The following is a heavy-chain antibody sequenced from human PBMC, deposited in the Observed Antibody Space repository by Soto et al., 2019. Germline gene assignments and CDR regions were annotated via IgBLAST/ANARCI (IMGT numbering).Heavy chain of an antibody. Sequence: QVQLQESGPGLVKPSETLSLTCTVSGGSISSHYWNWIRQPPGKGLEWIGYIYDSGSTSYNPSLKSRVTISIDTSKNQFSLNLSSVTAADTAVYYCARVVVGSSSPYTDFWGQGARVTVSS. CDR2: IYDSGST. CDR1: GGSISSHY. J-gene: IGHJ4*02. D-gene: IGHD2-15*01. V-gene: IGHV4-59*11. CDR3: ARVVVGSSSPYTDF.